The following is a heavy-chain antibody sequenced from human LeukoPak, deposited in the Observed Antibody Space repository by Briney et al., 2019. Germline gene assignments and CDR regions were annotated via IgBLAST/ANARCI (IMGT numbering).Heavy chain of an antibody. CDR1: GFTFSSYW. J-gene: IGHJ4*02. CDR2: IKQDGSEK. V-gene: IGHV3-7*01. D-gene: IGHD6-19*01. CDR3: ARVGIAVAGTSLDY. Sequence: GGSLRLSCAASGFTFSSYWMSWVRQAPGKGLEWAANIKQDGSEKYYVDSVKGRFTISRDNAKNSLYLQMNSLRAEDTAVYYCARVGIAVAGTSLDYWGQGTLVTVSS.